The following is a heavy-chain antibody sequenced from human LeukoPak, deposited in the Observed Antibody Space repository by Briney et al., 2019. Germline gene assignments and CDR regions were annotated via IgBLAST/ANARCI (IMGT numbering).Heavy chain of an antibody. CDR2: INHSGST. D-gene: IGHD3-22*01. CDR3: ARARDRPYDSSGYSTNFDY. CDR1: GGSFSGYY. J-gene: IGHJ4*02. V-gene: IGHV4-34*01. Sequence: SETLSLTCAVYGGSFSGYYWSWIRQPPGKGLEWIGEINHSGSTNYNPSLKSRVTISVDTSKNQLSLKLSSVTAADTAVYYCARARDRPYDSSGYSTNFDYWGQGTLDTVSS.